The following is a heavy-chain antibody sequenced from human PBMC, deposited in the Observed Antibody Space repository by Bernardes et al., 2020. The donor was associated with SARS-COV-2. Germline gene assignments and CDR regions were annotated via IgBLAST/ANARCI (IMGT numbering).Heavy chain of an antibody. D-gene: IGHD3-22*01. Sequence: ASMKVSCKASGYTFTGYYMHWVRQAPGQGLEWMGWINPNSGGTNYAQKFQGWVTMTRDTSISTAYMELSRLRSDDTAVYYCARPALLLGDAFDIWGQGTMVTVSS. CDR3: ARPALLLGDAFDI. CDR2: INPNSGGT. V-gene: IGHV1-2*04. J-gene: IGHJ3*02. CDR1: GYTFTGYY.